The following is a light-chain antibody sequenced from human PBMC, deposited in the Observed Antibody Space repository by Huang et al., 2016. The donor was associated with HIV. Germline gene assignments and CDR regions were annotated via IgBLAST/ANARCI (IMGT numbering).Light chain of an antibody. CDR2: AAS. CDR3: QQTYSTAIT. Sequence: DIQMTQSPSSLSASVGDRVTITCRASQRISTSLNWYQQKPGKAPKLLIFAASTLQSGVPSTFSGSGAGTDFTLTISSLQPEDFATYYCQQTYSTAITFGQGTRLEIK. J-gene: IGKJ5*01. CDR1: QRISTS. V-gene: IGKV1-39*01.